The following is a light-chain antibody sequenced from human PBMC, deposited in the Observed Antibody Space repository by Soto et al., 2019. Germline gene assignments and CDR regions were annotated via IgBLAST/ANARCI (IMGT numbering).Light chain of an antibody. J-gene: IGKJ1*01. CDR3: LQDYNYPRT. CDR1: QGIRND. CDR2: AAS. V-gene: IGKV1-6*01. Sequence: AIQMTQFPSSLSASVRDRVTITCRASQGIRNDLGWYQQKPGKAPKLLIYAASSLQSGVPSRFSGSGSGTDFTLTISSLQPEDFATYYCLQDYNYPRTFGQGTKVDIK.